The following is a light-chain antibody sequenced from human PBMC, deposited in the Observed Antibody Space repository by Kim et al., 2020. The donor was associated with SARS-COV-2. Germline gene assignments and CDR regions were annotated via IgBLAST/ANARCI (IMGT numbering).Light chain of an antibody. V-gene: IGKV3D-20*01. CDR2: DAS. CDR3: QHYGSSALS. J-gene: IGKJ4*01. Sequence: EIVLTQSPATLSLSPGERATLSCGASQSVRNNYIAWYQQKPGLAPRLVIHDASSRATGIPDRFSGSGSGTDFTLTISRLEPEDFAVYYCQHYGSSALSFGGGTKVDIK. CDR1: QSVRNNY.